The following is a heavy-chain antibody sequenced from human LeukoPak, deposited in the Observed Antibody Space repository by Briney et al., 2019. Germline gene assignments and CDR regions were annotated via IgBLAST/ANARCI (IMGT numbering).Heavy chain of an antibody. D-gene: IGHD3-22*01. J-gene: IGHJ4*02. CDR1: GFTFSSYS. CDR3: ARDYYYDSSGYCFDY. Sequence: GGSLRLSCAASGFTFSSYSMNWVRQAPGKGLEWVSSISSSSSYIYYAGSVKGRFTISRDNAKNSLYLQMNSLRAEDTAVYYCARDYYYDSSGYCFDYWGQGTLVTVSS. CDR2: ISSSSSYI. V-gene: IGHV3-21*01.